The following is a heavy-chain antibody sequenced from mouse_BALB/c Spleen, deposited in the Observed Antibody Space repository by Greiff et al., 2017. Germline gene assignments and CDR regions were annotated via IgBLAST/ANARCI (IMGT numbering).Heavy chain of an antibody. Sequence: EVMLVESGGDLVKPGGSLKLSCAASGFTFSSYGMSWVRQTPDKRLEWVATISSGGSYTYYPDSVKGRFTISRDNAKNTLYLQMSSLKSEDTAMYYCARQDGYRYFDVWGAGTTVTVSS. V-gene: IGHV5-6*02. D-gene: IGHD2-3*01. J-gene: IGHJ1*01. CDR3: ARQDGYRYFDV. CDR2: ISSGGSYT. CDR1: GFTFSSYG.